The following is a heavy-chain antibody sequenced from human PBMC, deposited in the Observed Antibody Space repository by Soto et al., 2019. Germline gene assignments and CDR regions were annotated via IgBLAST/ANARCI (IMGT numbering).Heavy chain of an antibody. D-gene: IGHD3-9*01. V-gene: IGHV1-2*04. CDR3: ARGPVDYDIVSELYYYYGMDV. J-gene: IGHJ6*02. Sequence: QVQLVQSGAEVKKPGASVKVSCKASGYTFTGYYMHWVRQAPGQGLEWMGWINPNSGGTNYAQKFQGWVTLTRDTFISTAYMELSRLRSDDTAVYYCARGPVDYDIVSELYYYYGMDVWGQGTTVTVSS. CDR1: GYTFTGYY. CDR2: INPNSGGT.